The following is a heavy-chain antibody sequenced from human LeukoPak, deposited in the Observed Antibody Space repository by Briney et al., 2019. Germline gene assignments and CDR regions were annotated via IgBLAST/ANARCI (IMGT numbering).Heavy chain of an antibody. D-gene: IGHD3-10*01. CDR1: GFTFSRYA. J-gene: IGHJ4*02. Sequence: GGSLRLSCAASGFTFSRYAMSWVRQAPGKGLEWVSSISGSGGSTYYADSVKGRFTISRDNSKNTLYLQMNSLRAEDTAVYYCAKDYGSGSYYKGYWDYWGQGTLVTVSS. CDR2: ISGSGGST. V-gene: IGHV3-23*01. CDR3: AKDYGSGSYYKGYWDY.